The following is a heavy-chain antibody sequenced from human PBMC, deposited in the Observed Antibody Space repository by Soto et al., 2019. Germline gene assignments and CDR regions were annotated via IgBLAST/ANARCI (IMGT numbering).Heavy chain of an antibody. J-gene: IGHJ4*02. D-gene: IGHD5-18*01. CDR1: GASINSGGYF. CDR2: IHYSGTT. V-gene: IGHV4-31*03. Sequence: QVQLQESGPGLVKPSQTLSVACSVSGASINSGGYFWSWIRQLPGKGLEWIGYIHYSGTTYYNPSLKSRVVMSMDTSKNDFSLKLNSVTAADTAVFYCARGFVETAMAFDYWGQGALVTVSS. CDR3: ARGFVETAMAFDY.